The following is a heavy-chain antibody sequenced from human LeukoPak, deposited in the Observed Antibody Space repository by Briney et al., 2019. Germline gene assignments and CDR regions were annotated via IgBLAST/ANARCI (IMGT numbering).Heavy chain of an antibody. V-gene: IGHV4-30-4*01. CDR1: GGSISSGDYY. D-gene: IGHD3-3*01. CDR2: IYYSGST. J-gene: IGHJ5*02. CDR3: ARLQSLWSGYYSQDWFDP. Sequence: PSQTLSLTCTVSGGSISSGDYYWSWIRQPPGKGLEWIGYIYYSGSTNYNPSLKSRVTISVDTSKNQFSLKLSSVTAAGTAVYYCARLQSLWSGYYSQDWFDPWGQGTLVTVSS.